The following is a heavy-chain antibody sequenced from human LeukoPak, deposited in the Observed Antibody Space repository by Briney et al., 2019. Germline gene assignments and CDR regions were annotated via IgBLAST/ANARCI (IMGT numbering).Heavy chain of an antibody. Sequence: PSDTLSLTCAVYGGSFSGFYWGWIRHVPGKGLEWIGEINYTGSTSYNPSLKSRVTISVDTSQNQFFLLLTSVTAADTAVYYCARVAGYLPTRWFDPWGQGTHVTVSS. J-gene: IGHJ5*02. V-gene: IGHV4-34*01. CDR1: GGSFSGFY. CDR2: INYTGST. D-gene: IGHD6-25*01. CDR3: ARVAGYLPTRWFDP.